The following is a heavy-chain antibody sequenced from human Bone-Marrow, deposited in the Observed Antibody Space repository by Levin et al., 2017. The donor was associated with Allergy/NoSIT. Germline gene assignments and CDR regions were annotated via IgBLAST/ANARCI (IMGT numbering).Heavy chain of an antibody. CDR2: IYYSGST. D-gene: IGHD3-3*01. V-gene: IGHV4-59*01. CDR1: GGSISSYY. J-gene: IGHJ6*02. Sequence: SETLSLTCTVSGGSISSYYWSWIRQPPGKGLEWVGYIYYSGSTNYNPSLKSRVTISVDPSKNQFSLKLSSVTAADTAVYYCARGSLEWLLRLNVGGMDVWGQGTTVTVSS. CDR3: ARGSLEWLLRLNVGGMDV.